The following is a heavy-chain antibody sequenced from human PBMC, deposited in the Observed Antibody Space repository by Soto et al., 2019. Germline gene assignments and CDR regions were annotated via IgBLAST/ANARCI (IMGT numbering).Heavy chain of an antibody. J-gene: IGHJ4*02. D-gene: IGHD5-18*01. V-gene: IGHV4-59*13. CDR1: GGSISNYY. CDR2: IYNSGTT. CDR3: ASGGYSYGYSY. Sequence: PSETLSLTCTVSGGSISNYYCSWIRQTPGKGLEYIGFIYNSGTTNYHPSLKSRVTISIDTSKNQFSLKLSSVTAADAAVYYCASGGYSYGYSYWGQGTLVTVSS.